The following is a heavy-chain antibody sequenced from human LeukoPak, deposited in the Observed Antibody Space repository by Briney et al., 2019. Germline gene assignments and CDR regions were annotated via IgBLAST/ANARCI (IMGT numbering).Heavy chain of an antibody. J-gene: IGHJ4*02. CDR3: GKDSRAFWSGYSHFDY. D-gene: IGHD3-3*01. CDR1: GFTFSSYG. V-gene: IGHV3-23*01. Sequence: PGRSLRLSCAASGFTFSSYGMHWVRQAPGKGLEWVAVISNSGGSTYYADSVKGRFTISRDNSKNTLYLQMNSLRAEDTAVYYCGKDSRAFWSGYSHFDYWGQGTLVTVSS. CDR2: ISNSGGST.